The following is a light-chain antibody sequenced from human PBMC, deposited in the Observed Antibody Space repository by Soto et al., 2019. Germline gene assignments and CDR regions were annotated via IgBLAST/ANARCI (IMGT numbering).Light chain of an antibody. CDR1: QSVSSNY. CDR3: QQYGSTPFT. J-gene: IGKJ3*01. V-gene: IGKV3-20*01. CDR2: GAS. Sequence: EIVVTQSPGTLSLSPGDRATLSCRASQSVSSNYLAWYQQKPGQAPRLLIYGASSRASDIPDRFSGSGSGTDFTLIISRLETEDFAMYYCQQYGSTPFTFGPGTKVDVK.